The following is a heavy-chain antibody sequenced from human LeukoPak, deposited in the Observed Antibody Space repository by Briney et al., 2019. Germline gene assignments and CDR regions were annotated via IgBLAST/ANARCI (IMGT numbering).Heavy chain of an antibody. CDR1: GYSFTSYW. CDR3: ARAPVEMATISGAFDI. J-gene: IGHJ3*02. V-gene: IGHV5-51*01. Sequence: GESLKISCKGSGYSFTSYWIGWVRQMPGKGLEWMGIIYPGDSDTRYSPSFQGQVTISADKSISTAYLQWSSLKALDTAMYYCARAPVEMATISGAFDIWGQGTMVTVSS. CDR2: IYPGDSDT. D-gene: IGHD5-12*01.